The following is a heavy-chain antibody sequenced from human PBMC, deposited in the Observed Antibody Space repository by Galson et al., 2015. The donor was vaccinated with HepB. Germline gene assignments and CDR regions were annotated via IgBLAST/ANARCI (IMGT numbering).Heavy chain of an antibody. Sequence: SVKVSCKASGGTFSSYAISWVRQAPGQGLEWMGGIIPIFGTANYAQKFQGRVTITADESTSTAYMELSSLRSEDTAVYYCACGTYYYDSSGYLSSFDYWGQGTLVTVPS. CDR2: IIPIFGTA. V-gene: IGHV1-69*13. J-gene: IGHJ4*02. CDR1: GGTFSSYA. CDR3: ACGTYYYDSSGYLSSFDY. D-gene: IGHD3-22*01.